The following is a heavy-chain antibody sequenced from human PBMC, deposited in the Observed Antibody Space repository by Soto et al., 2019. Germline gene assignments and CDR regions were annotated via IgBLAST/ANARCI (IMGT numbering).Heavy chain of an antibody. CDR1: GGSISSGDYY. J-gene: IGHJ5*02. Sequence: QVQLQESGPGLVKPSQTLSLTCTVSGGSISSGDYYWSWIRQHPGKGLEWIGYIYYSGSTYYNPSLKSRVTISVDTSKNQFSLKLNSVTAADTAVYYCARWWSGSRQGFDPWGQGTLVIVSS. CDR3: ARWWSGSRQGFDP. V-gene: IGHV4-31*03. CDR2: IYYSGST. D-gene: IGHD3-3*01.